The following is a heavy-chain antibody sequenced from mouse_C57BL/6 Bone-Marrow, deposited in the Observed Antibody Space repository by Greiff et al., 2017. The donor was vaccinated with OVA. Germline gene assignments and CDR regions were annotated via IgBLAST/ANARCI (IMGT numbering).Heavy chain of an antibody. D-gene: IGHD1-1*01. CDR3: ARAHYYGSSYLYFDY. CDR1: GYTFTSYW. Sequence: QVQLQQPGTELVKPGASVKLSCKASGYTFTSYWMHWVKQRPGQGLEWIGNINPSNGGTNYNEKLKSKATLTVDKSSSTAYMQLSSLTSEDSAVYYCARAHYYGSSYLYFDYWGQGTTLTVSS. V-gene: IGHV1-53*01. CDR2: INPSNGGT. J-gene: IGHJ2*01.